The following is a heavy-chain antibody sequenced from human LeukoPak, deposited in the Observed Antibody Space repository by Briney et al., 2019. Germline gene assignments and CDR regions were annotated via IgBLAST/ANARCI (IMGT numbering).Heavy chain of an antibody. CDR2: ISSSSSTI. D-gene: IGHD1-26*01. CDR1: GFTFSSNS. V-gene: IGHV3-48*02. Sequence: GGSLRPSCAAPGFTFSSNSMNWVRQAPGKGLEWVSYISSSSSTIYYADSVKGRFIISRDNAKNSLYLQMNSLRDEDTVVYYCARDQNAVIVFDYWGQGTLVTVSS. J-gene: IGHJ4*02. CDR3: ARDQNAVIVFDY.